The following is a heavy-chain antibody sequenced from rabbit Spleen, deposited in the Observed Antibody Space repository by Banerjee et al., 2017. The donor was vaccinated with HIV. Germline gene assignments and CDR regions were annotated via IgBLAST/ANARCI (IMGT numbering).Heavy chain of an antibody. J-gene: IGHJ4*01. Sequence: QEQLVESGGGLVKPEGSLTLTCKASGFSFSDRDVMCWVRQAPGKGLEWIACMNAISGDTVYATWAKGRFTISKASWTTVTLQMASLTAADTATYFCARHYNSGWDLWGQGTLVTVS. V-gene: IGHV1S45*01. D-gene: IGHD4-1*01. CDR2: MNAISGDT. CDR3: ARHYNSGWDL. CDR1: GFSFSDRDV.